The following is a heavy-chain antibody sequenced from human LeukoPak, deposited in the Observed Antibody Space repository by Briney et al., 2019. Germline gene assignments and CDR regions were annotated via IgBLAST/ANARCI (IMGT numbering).Heavy chain of an antibody. D-gene: IGHD6-13*01. V-gene: IGHV1-46*01. CDR3: AVDLAAAGKDY. J-gene: IGHJ4*02. CDR1: GYTFTSYY. Sequence: GASVKVSCKASGYTFTSYYMHWVRQAPGQGLEWMGIINPSGGSTSYAQKFQGRATMTRDTSTSTVYMELSSLRSEDTAVYYCAVDLAAAGKDYRGQGTLVTVSS. CDR2: INPSGGST.